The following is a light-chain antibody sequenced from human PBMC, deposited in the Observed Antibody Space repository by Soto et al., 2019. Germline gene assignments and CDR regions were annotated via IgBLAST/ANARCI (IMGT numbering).Light chain of an antibody. CDR2: AAS. CDR1: QGISSY. Sequence: ALRMTQSPSSFSASTGDRVTITCRASQGISSYLAWYQQKPGKAPKLLIYAASTLQSGVPSRFSGSGSGTDFTLTISCLQSEDFATYYCQQYYSYWITFGQGTRLEIK. CDR3: QQYYSYWIT. V-gene: IGKV1-8*01. J-gene: IGKJ5*01.